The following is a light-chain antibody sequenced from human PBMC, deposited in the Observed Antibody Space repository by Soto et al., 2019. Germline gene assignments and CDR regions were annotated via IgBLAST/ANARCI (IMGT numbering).Light chain of an antibody. V-gene: IGLV2-14*03. CDR2: DVT. Sequence: QSVLTQPASVSGSPGQSITISCTGTSSDVGGYNYVSWFQQHPGKAPKLMIYDVTNRPSGVSNHFSGSKSGNTASLTISGLQAEDEADFYCSSYTSSGSHVFGTGTKLTVL. CDR1: SSDVGGYNY. J-gene: IGLJ1*01. CDR3: SSYTSSGSHV.